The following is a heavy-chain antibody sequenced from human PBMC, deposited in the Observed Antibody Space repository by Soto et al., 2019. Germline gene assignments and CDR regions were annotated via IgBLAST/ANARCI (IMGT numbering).Heavy chain of an antibody. J-gene: IGHJ4*02. CDR1: GYTFTSYG. Sequence: ASVKVSCKASGYTFTSYGISWVRQAPGQGLEWMGWISAYNGNTNYAQKLQGRVTMTTDTSTSTAYMELRSLRSDDTAVHYCARGRSSTVSNYYFDYWGQGTLVTVSS. CDR2: ISAYNGNT. CDR3: ARGRSSTVSNYYFDY. D-gene: IGHD4-4*01. V-gene: IGHV1-18*01.